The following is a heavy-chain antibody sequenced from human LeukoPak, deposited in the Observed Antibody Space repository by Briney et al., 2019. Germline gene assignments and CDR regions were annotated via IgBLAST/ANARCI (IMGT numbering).Heavy chain of an antibody. D-gene: IGHD1-26*01. V-gene: IGHV4-4*02. CDR1: GGSIRSTNW. CDR3: SRESGAFCPFGY. J-gene: IGHJ4*02. Sequence: PSETLSLTCGVSGGSIRSTNWWSWVRQPPGQGLEWIGEISLTGETNYNPSLNGRVTMSLDGSRNQLSLTLPSVTAADTAIYYCSRESGAFCPFGYWGQGTLVIVPP. CDR2: ISLTGET.